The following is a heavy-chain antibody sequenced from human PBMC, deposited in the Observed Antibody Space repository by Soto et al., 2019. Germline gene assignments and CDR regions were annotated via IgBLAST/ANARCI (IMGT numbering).Heavy chain of an antibody. D-gene: IGHD3-3*01. Sequence: PSETLSLTCSVSGGSVSSYYWSWIRQPPGKGLEWIGYISYSGSTNYNPSLKNRVTISVDTSKNQFSLKLSSVTAADTAVYYCASGGQGYEFWSGYSYEDYFDYWGQGTLVTVSS. V-gene: IGHV4-59*02. CDR1: GGSVSSYY. CDR2: ISYSGST. J-gene: IGHJ4*02. CDR3: ASGGQGYEFWSGYSYEDYFDY.